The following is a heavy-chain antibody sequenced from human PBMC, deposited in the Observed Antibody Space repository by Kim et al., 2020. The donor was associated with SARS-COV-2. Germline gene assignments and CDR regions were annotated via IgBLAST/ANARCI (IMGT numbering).Heavy chain of an antibody. CDR3: ARYGSGSYTLYYFDY. Sequence: PSLKSRVTISVDTSKNQFSLKLSSVTAADTAVYYCARYGSGSYTLYYFDYWGQGTLVTVSS. V-gene: IGHV4-59*01. J-gene: IGHJ4*02. D-gene: IGHD3-10*01.